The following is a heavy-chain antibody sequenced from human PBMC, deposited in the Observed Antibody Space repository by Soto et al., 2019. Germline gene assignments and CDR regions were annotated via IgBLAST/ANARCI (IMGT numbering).Heavy chain of an antibody. CDR3: ARQGIVVVPAAMNWFDP. V-gene: IGHV4-59*08. D-gene: IGHD2-2*01. CDR2: IYYSGST. J-gene: IGHJ5*02. CDR1: GGSISSYY. Sequence: SETLSLTCTVSGGSISSYYWSWIRQPPGKGLEWIGYIYYSGSTNYNPSLKSRVTISVDTSKNQFSLKLSSVTAADTAVYYCARQGIVVVPAAMNWFDPWGQGTLVTVSS.